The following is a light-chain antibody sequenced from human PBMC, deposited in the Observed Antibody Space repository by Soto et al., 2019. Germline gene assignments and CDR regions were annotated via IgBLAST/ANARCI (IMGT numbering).Light chain of an antibody. J-gene: IGKJ4*01. CDR1: QRVLYSSNNKKY. CDR3: QQYDSTPLT. Sequence: DIVMTQSPDSLAVSLGERATINCKSSQRVLYSSNNKKYLAWYQQKPGQPPKLLIYWASTRESGVPDRFSGSGSGTDFTLTISSLQAEDVAVYYCQQYDSTPLTFGGGTTVEIK. CDR2: WAS. V-gene: IGKV4-1*01.